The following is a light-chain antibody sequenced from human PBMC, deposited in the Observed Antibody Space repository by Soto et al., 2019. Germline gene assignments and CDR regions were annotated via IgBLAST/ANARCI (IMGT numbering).Light chain of an antibody. CDR3: QQYISSPLT. J-gene: IGKJ1*01. CDR2: GAS. V-gene: IGKV3-20*01. CDR1: QSVINNY. Sequence: VLTQSQGTLSLSPGERATLSCRASQSVINNYLAWYQQKPGQAPRLVIYGASNRATGIPDRFSASGSGTDFTLTISRLEPEDFAVYYCQQYISSPLTFGQGTKVAIK.